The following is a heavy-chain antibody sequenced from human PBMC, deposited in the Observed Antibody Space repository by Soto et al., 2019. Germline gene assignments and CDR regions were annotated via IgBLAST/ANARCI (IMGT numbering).Heavy chain of an antibody. CDR2: ISGSGGRT. CDR1: ELAFSNYV. V-gene: IGHV3-23*01. J-gene: IGHJ6*02. CDR3: AKYGEVAARPTYCYGMDV. D-gene: IGHD6-6*01. Sequence: HPVGSLRLSCAASELAFSNYVMTWVRRVPGKGLEWVSSISGSGGRTFYVDSVKGRFTISRDNSKNTLYLQMNSLKDDDTAVYYCAKYGEVAARPTYCYGMDVWGQGTTVTVSS.